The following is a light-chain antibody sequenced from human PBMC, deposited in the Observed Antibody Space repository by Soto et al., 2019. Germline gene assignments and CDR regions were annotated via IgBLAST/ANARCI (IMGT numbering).Light chain of an antibody. Sequence: AIQMTQSPSSLSASVGDRVTITCRASQGIRNDLGWYQQKPGKAPKLLIYAASSSQSGVPSRFSGTGSRTDFTLTISSLQPEDFATYYCLQDHNYPLTFGQGTKVDIK. CDR3: LQDHNYPLT. J-gene: IGKJ1*01. CDR1: QGIRND. CDR2: AAS. V-gene: IGKV1-6*01.